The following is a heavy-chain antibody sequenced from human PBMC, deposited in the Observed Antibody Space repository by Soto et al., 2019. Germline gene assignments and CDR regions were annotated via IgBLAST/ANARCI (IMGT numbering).Heavy chain of an antibody. CDR3: XRGXGXXXXPGDY. V-gene: IGHV1-3*01. CDR1: GYTFTSYA. Sequence: QVQLVQSGAEVKKPGASVKVSCKASGYTFTSYAMHWVRQAPGQRLEWMGWINAGNGNTKYSQKFQGRVTITRDTXXXXXXXXXXXXXXXXXXXXXXXRGXGXXXXPGDYWGQGTLVTVSS. CDR2: INAGNGNT. J-gene: IGHJ4*02.